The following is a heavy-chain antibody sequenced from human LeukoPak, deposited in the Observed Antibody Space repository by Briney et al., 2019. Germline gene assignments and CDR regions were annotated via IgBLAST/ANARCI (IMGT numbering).Heavy chain of an antibody. D-gene: IGHD1-26*01. Sequence: HPSETLSLTCTVSGGSISSYYWSWIRQPPGKGLEWIGYIYHSGTTNYNPSLKSRVTISVDTSKSQFSLKLSSATAADTAIYYCARNIVGPRQVDYWGQGTLVTVSS. CDR1: GGSISSYY. CDR3: ARNIVGPRQVDY. CDR2: IYHSGTT. J-gene: IGHJ4*02. V-gene: IGHV4-59*01.